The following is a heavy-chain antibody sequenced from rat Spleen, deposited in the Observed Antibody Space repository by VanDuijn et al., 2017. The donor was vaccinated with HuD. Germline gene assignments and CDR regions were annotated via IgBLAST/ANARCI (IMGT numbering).Heavy chain of an antibody. CDR3: ARRSDHFDY. Sequence: EVQLVESGGGLVQPGRSLKLSCSASGFTFSNYGMAWVRQAPTKGLEWVATISYDGSSTYYRDSVKGRFTIASDNAKSTLYLQMDSLRSEDTATYYCARRSDHFDYWGQGVMVTGSS. CDR1: GFTFSNYG. V-gene: IGHV5-29*01. J-gene: IGHJ2*01. CDR2: ISYDGSST.